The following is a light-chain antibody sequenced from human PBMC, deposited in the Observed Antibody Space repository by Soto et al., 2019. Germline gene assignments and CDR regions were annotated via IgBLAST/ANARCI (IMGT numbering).Light chain of an antibody. Sequence: DIQMTQSPSSLSASVGDRVTITCLASQSISSYLNWYQHKPGKAPKLLIYAASSLQSGVPSRFSGSGSGTDFTLTISSLQPEDFATYYCQQSYSTWWTFGQGTKVDIK. V-gene: IGKV1-39*01. J-gene: IGKJ1*01. CDR1: QSISSY. CDR2: AAS. CDR3: QQSYSTWWT.